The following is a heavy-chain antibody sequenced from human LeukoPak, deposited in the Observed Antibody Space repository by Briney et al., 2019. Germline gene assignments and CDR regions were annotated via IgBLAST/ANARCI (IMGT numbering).Heavy chain of an antibody. CDR2: INHSGST. J-gene: IGHJ6*04. Sequence: SETLSLTCAVYGGSFSGYYWSWIRQPPGKGLEWIGEINHSGSTNYNPSLKSRVTISVDTSKNQFSLKLSSVTAADTAVYYCARGRWVGVWGKGTTVTVSS. CDR3: ARGRWVGV. V-gene: IGHV4-34*01. D-gene: IGHD4-23*01. CDR1: GGSFSGYY.